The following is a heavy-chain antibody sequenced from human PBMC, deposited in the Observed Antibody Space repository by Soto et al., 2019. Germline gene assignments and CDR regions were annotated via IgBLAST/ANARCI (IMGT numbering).Heavy chain of an antibody. CDR1: GGSISSGGYS. Sequence: SETLSLTCAVSGGSISSGGYSWSWIRQPPGKGLECIGYIYHSGSTYYNPSLKSRVTISVDTSKNQFSLKLTPVTAADTAVYYCARDKITGLFDYWGQGTLVTVSS. CDR3: ARDKITGLFDY. J-gene: IGHJ4*02. CDR2: IYHSGST. V-gene: IGHV4-30-2*01. D-gene: IGHD2-8*02.